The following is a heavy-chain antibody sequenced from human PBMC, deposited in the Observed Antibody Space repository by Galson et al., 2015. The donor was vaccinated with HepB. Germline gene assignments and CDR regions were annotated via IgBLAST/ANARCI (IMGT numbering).Heavy chain of an antibody. CDR3: AKDFAGYSGYDWLGDYFDY. V-gene: IGHV3-23*01. CDR1: GFPFSSYA. D-gene: IGHD5-12*01. CDR2: ISGSGGST. J-gene: IGHJ4*02. Sequence: SLRLSCAASGFPFSSYAMSWVRQAPGQGLEWVSAISGSGGSTYYADSVKGRFTISRDNSKNTLYLQMNSLRAEATAVYYCAKDFAGYSGYDWLGDYFDYWGQGTLVTVSS.